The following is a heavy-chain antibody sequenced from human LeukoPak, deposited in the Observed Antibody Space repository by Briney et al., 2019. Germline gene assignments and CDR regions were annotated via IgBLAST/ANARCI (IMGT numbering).Heavy chain of an antibody. CDR1: GGSISSGSYY. V-gene: IGHV4-61*02. D-gene: IGHD2-2*01. J-gene: IGHJ3*02. Sequence: TSQTLSLTCTVSGGSISSGSYYWSWIRQPAGKGLEWIGRIYTSGSTNYNPSLKSRVTISVDTSKNQFSLKLSSVTAADTAVYYCARYDAVVVPAAIGAFDIWGQGTMVTVSS. CDR3: ARYDAVVVPAAIGAFDI. CDR2: IYTSGST.